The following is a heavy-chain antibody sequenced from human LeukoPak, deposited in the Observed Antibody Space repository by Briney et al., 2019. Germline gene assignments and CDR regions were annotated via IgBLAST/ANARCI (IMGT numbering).Heavy chain of an antibody. CDR1: GGTFSSYA. CDR2: IIPIFGTA. D-gene: IGHD2-2*01. CDR3: VSSSTSWDWFDP. Sequence: SVRVSCKASGGTFSSYAISWVRQAPGQGLEWMGGIIPIFGTANYAQKFQGRVTITADESTSTAYMELSSLRSEDTAVYYCVSSSTSWDWFDPWGQGTLVTVSS. J-gene: IGHJ5*02. V-gene: IGHV1-69*13.